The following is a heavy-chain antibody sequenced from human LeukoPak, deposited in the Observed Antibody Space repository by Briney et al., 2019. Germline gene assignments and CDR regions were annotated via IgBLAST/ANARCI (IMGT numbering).Heavy chain of an antibody. CDR2: ISAYNGNT. CDR1: GYTFTSYG. J-gene: IGHJ6*03. V-gene: IGHV1-18*01. CDR3: ARDRGYSYGFYYYMDV. D-gene: IGHD5-18*01. Sequence: ASVKVSCKASGYTFTSYGISWVRQAPGQGLEWMGWISAYNGNTNYAQKFQGRVTITADKSTSTAYMELSSLRSEDTAVYYCARDRGYSYGFYYYMDVWGKGTTVTVSS.